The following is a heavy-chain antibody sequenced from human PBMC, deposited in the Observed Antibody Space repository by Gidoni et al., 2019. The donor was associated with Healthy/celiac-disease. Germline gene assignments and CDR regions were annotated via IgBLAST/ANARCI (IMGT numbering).Heavy chain of an antibody. Sequence: GSFSGYYWSWIRQPPGKGLEWIGEINHSGSTNYNPSLKSRVTISVDTSKNQFSLKLSSVTAADTAVYYCARAVSGFWSGYNWFDPWGQGTLVTVSS. CDR1: GSFSGYY. V-gene: IGHV4-34*01. J-gene: IGHJ5*02. CDR2: INHSGST. CDR3: ARAVSGFWSGYNWFDP. D-gene: IGHD3-3*01.